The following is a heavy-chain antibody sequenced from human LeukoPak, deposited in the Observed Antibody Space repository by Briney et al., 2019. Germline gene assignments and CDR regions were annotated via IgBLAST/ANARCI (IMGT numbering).Heavy chain of an antibody. CDR2: INHSGST. J-gene: IGHJ5*02. V-gene: IGHV4-34*01. Sequence: SETLSLTCAVYGGSFSGYYWSWIRQPPGKGLEWIGEINHSGSTNYNPSLKSRVTISVDTSKNQFSLKLSPVTAADTAVYYCARGPRPSSGRRRGFDPWGQGTLVTVSS. CDR3: ARGPRPSSGRRRGFDP. CDR1: GGSFSGYY.